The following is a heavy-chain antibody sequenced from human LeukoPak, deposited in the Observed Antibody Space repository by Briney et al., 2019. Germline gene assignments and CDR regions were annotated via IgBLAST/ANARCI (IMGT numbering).Heavy chain of an antibody. D-gene: IGHD3-22*01. V-gene: IGHV3-21*01. CDR3: ATDPDSSGFLDWFDP. J-gene: IGHJ5*02. CDR2: ISSSSSYI. Sequence: PGGSLRLSCAASGFTFSSYSMNWVRQAPGKGLEWVSSISSSSSYIYYADSVKGRFTISRDNAKNSLYLQMNSLRAEDTAVYYCATDPDSSGFLDWFDPWGQGTLVTVSS. CDR1: GFTFSSYS.